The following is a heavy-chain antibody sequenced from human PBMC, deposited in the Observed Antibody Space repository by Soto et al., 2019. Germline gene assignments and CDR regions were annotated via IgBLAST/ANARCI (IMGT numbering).Heavy chain of an antibody. CDR1: GFTFSSYA. CDR3: AKGYGAEGAFDI. J-gene: IGHJ3*02. D-gene: IGHD4-17*01. CDR2: ISGSGGST. V-gene: IGHV3-23*01. Sequence: GGSLRLSCAASGFTFSSYAMSWVRQAPGKGLEWVSAISGSGGSTYYADSVKGRFTISSDNSKNKLYLQMNSLRAEDTAVYYCAKGYGAEGAFDIWGQGTMVTVSS.